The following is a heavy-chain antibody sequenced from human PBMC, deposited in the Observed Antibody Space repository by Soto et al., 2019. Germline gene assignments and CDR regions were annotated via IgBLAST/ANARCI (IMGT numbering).Heavy chain of an antibody. CDR3: AKTTQYSGWYDLDDY. D-gene: IGHD6-19*01. Sequence: GVSLRLSCAASGFTFSSYALSWVRQPPGKGLDGVSAFMVSGVSTYYADSVKGRFTISRDNSKNTLYLQMNSLRAEDTAVYYCAKTTQYSGWYDLDDYWGQGTLVTVSS. CDR1: GFTFSSYA. V-gene: IGHV3-23*01. CDR2: FMVSGVST. J-gene: IGHJ4*02.